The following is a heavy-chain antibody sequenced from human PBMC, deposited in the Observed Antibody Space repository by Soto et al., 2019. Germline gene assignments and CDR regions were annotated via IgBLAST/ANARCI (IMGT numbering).Heavy chain of an antibody. CDR3: ASCQKGYTWNYIHH. CDR2: VFYTGCT. J-gene: IGHJ4*02. Sequence: PSETLSLTCAVSGASISGSYYYWAWLRQSQGKGPEWIGSVFYTGCTPYNPSLESRVSVSVDTSKSQFALKLSAVTAADTAVYYCASCQKGYTWNYIHHWGQGALVTVSS. D-gene: IGHD1-20*01. CDR1: GASISGSYYY. V-gene: IGHV4-39*01.